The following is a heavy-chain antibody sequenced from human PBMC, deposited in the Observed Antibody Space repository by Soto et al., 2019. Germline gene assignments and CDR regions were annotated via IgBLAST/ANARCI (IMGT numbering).Heavy chain of an antibody. D-gene: IGHD3-22*01. CDR1: GYTFTGYY. CDR2: INPNSGGT. Sequence: ASVKVSCKASGYTFTGYYMHWVRQAPGQGLEWMGWINPNSGGTNYAQKFQGRVTMTREKSISTAYMELSRLRSDDKAVYYCATAHIYYDSSGSLRTHDYWVQGTLVTVSS. V-gene: IGHV1-2*02. CDR3: ATAHIYYDSSGSLRTHDY. J-gene: IGHJ4*02.